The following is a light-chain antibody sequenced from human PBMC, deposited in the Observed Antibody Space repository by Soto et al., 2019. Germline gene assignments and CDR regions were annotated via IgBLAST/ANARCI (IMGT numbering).Light chain of an antibody. V-gene: IGKV3-11*01. CDR2: DAS. CDR1: QSVSSY. Sequence: EILLTQSPATLSLSPGERATLSCRASQSVSSYLAWYQQKPGQAPRLLIYDASSRATGIPARFSGSGSGTDFTLTINSLEPEDFAVYYCQQRSDWPLTFGGGTKVDIK. J-gene: IGKJ4*01. CDR3: QQRSDWPLT.